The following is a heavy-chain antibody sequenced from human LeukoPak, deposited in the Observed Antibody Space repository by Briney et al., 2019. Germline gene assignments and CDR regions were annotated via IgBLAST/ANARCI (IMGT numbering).Heavy chain of an antibody. J-gene: IGHJ4*02. V-gene: IGHV3-7*01. CDR2: ISQNGNVT. CDR3: ARDGIRGWGYDSFDY. Sequence: GGSLRLSCVASGFPFNDYYMSWVRQTPKKALEWVADISQNGNVTTHMDAVKGRFIISRENAKNTLFLQMDRLGVEDSAIYYCARDGIRGWGYDSFDYWGQGVLVTVST. D-gene: IGHD5-12*01. CDR1: GFPFNDYY.